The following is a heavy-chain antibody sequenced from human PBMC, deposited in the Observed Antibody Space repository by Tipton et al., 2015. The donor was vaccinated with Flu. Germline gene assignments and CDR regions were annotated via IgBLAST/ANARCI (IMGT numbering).Heavy chain of an antibody. Sequence: QLVQSGAEVKKPGESLRISCKGSGYSFTSCWISWVRQMPGKGLEWMGRIDPSDSYTNYSPSFQGHVTISADKSISTAYLQWSSLKASDTAMYFCARHNIPDRSGSDFDYWGQGTLVAVSS. CDR2: IDPSDSYT. CDR1: GYSFTSCW. J-gene: IGHJ4*02. V-gene: IGHV5-10-1*01. CDR3: ARHNIPDRSGSDFDY. D-gene: IGHD1-26*01.